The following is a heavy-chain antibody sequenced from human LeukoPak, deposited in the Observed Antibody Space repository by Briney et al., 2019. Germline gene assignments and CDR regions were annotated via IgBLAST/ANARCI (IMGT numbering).Heavy chain of an antibody. CDR1: GFTFSSYA. J-gene: IGHJ6*02. CDR3: AKDSGSFRYYYYGMDV. V-gene: IGHV3-23*01. CDR2: ISGSGGST. Sequence: GGSLRLSCAASGFTFSSYAMSWVRQAPGKGLEWVSAISGSGGSTYYADSVKGRFTISRDNSKNTLYLQMNSLRAEDTAVYYCAKDSGSFRYYYYGMDVWCQGTTVTVS. D-gene: IGHD1-26*01.